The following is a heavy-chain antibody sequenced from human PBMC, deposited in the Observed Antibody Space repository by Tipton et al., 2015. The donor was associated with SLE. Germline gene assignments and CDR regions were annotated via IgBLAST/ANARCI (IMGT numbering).Heavy chain of an antibody. CDR1: GYTFTSYG. CDR3: ARVVTTGRYWYFDL. V-gene: IGHV1-18*01. J-gene: IGHJ2*01. D-gene: IGHD4-17*01. CDR2: IAIYNLDT. Sequence: QLVQSGDEVKKPGASVKVSCKASGYTFTSYGISWVRQAPGQGLEWMGWIAIYNLDTKYAQKFQGRVTMTTDISTNTAYMELRSLRSDDTAVYYCARVVTTGRYWYFDLWGRGSLVTVSS.